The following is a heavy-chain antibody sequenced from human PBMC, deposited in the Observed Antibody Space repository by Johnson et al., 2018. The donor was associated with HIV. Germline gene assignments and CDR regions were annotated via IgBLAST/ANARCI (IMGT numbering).Heavy chain of an antibody. V-gene: IGHV3-9*01. CDR2: ISWNSGSI. Sequence: VQLVESGGGVVRPGGSLRLSCAASGFTFDDYGMHWVRQAPGKGLEWVSGISWNSGSIGHADSVKGRFTLSRDNPNNTLYLQMNSLRAEDTAIYYCAKLRKKQWLVGEAFDIWGQGTMVTVSS. CDR3: AKLRKKQWLVGEAFDI. CDR1: GFTFDDYG. D-gene: IGHD6-19*01. J-gene: IGHJ3*02.